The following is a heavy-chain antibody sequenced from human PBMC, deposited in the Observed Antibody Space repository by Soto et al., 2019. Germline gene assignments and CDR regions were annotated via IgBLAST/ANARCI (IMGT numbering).Heavy chain of an antibody. CDR1: GGSINGYY. D-gene: IGHD6-19*01. V-gene: IGHV4-59*01. Sequence: QERLQESGPGLVKPSETLSLTCSVSGGSINGYYWNWIRQPPGKGLEWLGNVYFSGSTHYNPSLEARFTISVDTSKKQISLKLRSVTAADTAVYYCARQEAVPGTPFDSWGQGTLVSVSS. J-gene: IGHJ4*02. CDR2: VYFSGST. CDR3: ARQEAVPGTPFDS.